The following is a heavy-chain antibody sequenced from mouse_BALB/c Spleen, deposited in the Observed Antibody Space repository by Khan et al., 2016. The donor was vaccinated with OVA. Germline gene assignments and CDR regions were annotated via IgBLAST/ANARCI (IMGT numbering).Heavy chain of an antibody. Sequence: QVQLKQSGAELAKPGASVKMSCKASGYTFINYWILWVKQRPGQGLEWIGYINPSTGYTEYNQNFKDKATSTADKSSSTAYMQLSSLTSEDSAVYYCARRGLRWDFDYWGQGTTLTVSS. D-gene: IGHD1-1*01. CDR2: INPSTGYT. J-gene: IGHJ2*01. CDR1: GYTFINYW. CDR3: ARRGLRWDFDY. V-gene: IGHV1-7*01.